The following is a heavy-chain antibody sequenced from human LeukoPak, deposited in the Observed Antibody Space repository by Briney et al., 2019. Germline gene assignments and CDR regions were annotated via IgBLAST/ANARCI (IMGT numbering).Heavy chain of an antibody. J-gene: IGHJ6*03. CDR3: ARDPPLVSGPIYYYSYMDV. CDR1: GFTFSSYS. D-gene: IGHD3-3*01. V-gene: IGHV3-21*01. CDR2: IIASSYYI. Sequence: GGSLRLSCAASGFTFSSYSMNWVRQAPGKGLEWVSSIIASSYYIYYTDSVEGRFIISRDNAKNSLYLQMSSLRAEDSAIYYCARDPPLVSGPIYYYSYMDVWGKGTTVTVSS.